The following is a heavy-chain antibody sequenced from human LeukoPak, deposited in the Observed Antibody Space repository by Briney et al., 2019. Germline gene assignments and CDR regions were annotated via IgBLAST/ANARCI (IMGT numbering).Heavy chain of an antibody. D-gene: IGHD3-10*01. CDR3: ARGRVATILSFGECDY. Sequence: PGGSLTLSCAASGFTFSYYNMNWFRQAPGKGLEWVASISTSSGFIYYADSFKDRFTISRDNAKSSLYLQMNSLRAEDTAVYYCARGRVATILSFGECDYWGQGAPVTVSS. CDR1: GFTFSYYN. V-gene: IGHV3-21*01. CDR2: ISTSSGFI. J-gene: IGHJ4*02.